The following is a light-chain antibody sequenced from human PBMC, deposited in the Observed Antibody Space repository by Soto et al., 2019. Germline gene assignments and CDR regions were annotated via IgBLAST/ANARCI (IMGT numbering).Light chain of an antibody. V-gene: IGKV3-20*01. J-gene: IGKJ1*01. CDR1: QSVSSSY. CDR3: QKYGSSPRK. Sequence: EIVLTQSPGTLSLSPGERATLSCRASQSVSSSYLAWYQQKPGQAPRLLIYGASSRATGIPDRFSGSGSGTDFTLTISRLEPEDFAVYYCQKYGSSPRKCGQGNTGAIK. CDR2: GAS.